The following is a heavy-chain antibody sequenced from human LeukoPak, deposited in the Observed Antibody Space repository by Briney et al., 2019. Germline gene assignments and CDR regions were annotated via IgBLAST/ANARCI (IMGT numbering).Heavy chain of an antibody. CDR3: ARGLSSSSFWFDP. D-gene: IGHD6-13*01. CDR1: GGSINSGSYY. CDR2: IYTSGST. V-gene: IGHV4-61*02. J-gene: IGHJ5*02. Sequence: SETLSLTCTGSGGSINSGSYYWTWIRQPAGEGLEWIGRIYTSGSTNYNPSLKSRVTISVDTSKNQFSLKLNSVTAADTAVYYCARGLSSSSFWFDPWGQGTLVTVSS.